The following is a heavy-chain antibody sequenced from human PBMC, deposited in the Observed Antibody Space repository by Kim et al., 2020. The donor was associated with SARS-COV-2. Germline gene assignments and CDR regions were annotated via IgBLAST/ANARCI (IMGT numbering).Heavy chain of an antibody. D-gene: IGHD6-13*01. J-gene: IGHJ4*02. Sequence: YNPSLKSRVTISVDTSKNQFSLKLSSVTAADTAVYYCARHGLAAAAQIDYWGQGTLVTVSS. V-gene: IGHV4-59*08. CDR3: ARHGLAAAAQIDY.